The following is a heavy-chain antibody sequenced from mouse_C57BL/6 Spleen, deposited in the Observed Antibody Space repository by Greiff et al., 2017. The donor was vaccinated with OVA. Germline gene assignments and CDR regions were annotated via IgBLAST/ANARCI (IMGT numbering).Heavy chain of an antibody. Sequence: EVQRVESGPELVKPGASVKISCKASGYSFTGYYMNWVKQSPEKSLEWIGEINPSTGGTTYNQKFKAKATLTVDKSSSTAYMQLKSLTSEDSAVYYCARSDGNYPYYFDYWGQGTTLTVSS. CDR3: ARSDGNYPYYFDY. D-gene: IGHD2-1*01. J-gene: IGHJ2*01. V-gene: IGHV1-42*01. CDR1: GYSFTGYY. CDR2: INPSTGGT.